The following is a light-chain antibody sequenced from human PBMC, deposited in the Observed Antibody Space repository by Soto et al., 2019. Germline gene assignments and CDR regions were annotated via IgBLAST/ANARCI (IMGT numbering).Light chain of an antibody. Sequence: ELVMTQSPATLSASPGERATLSCRASQSVITNVAWYQQKPGQAPRLLIYGASTRATGIPARFSGSGSGTEFTLTISSLQSEDFVVYYCQHYNHWPMYTFGQGTKVEIK. CDR1: QSVITN. CDR3: QHYNHWPMYT. J-gene: IGKJ2*01. CDR2: GAS. V-gene: IGKV3-15*01.